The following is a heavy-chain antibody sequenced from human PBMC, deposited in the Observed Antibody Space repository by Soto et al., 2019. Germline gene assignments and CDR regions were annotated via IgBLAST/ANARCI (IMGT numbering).Heavy chain of an antibody. CDR1: GFTFSDYT. J-gene: IGHJ4*02. Sequence: EVQLLQSGGGLVQPGGSLTLSCAASGFTFSDYTMTWVRQAPGKVLECVSVILSDYNTYYADSVRGRFTISRDNSKNTLSLETNSLRAEDTAVYFCARRTSGYFGYWGQGALVTVSS. V-gene: IGHV3-23*03. CDR3: ARRTSGYFGY. D-gene: IGHD6-19*01. CDR2: ILSDYNT.